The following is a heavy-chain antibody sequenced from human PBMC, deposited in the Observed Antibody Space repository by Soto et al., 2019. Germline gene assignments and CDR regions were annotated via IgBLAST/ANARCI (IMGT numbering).Heavy chain of an antibody. Sequence: EVQLVESGGGLVQPGGSLRLSCAASGFTFSSYDMHWVRQAPGKGLEYISAISSNGGITYYANSVKGRFTISRDNPKNMMYLQMGSLRAEDMAVYYCVRDTSFDYWGQGTLVTVSS. D-gene: IGHD3-16*01. CDR1: GFTFSSYD. CDR2: ISSNGGIT. V-gene: IGHV3-64*01. J-gene: IGHJ4*02. CDR3: VRDTSFDY.